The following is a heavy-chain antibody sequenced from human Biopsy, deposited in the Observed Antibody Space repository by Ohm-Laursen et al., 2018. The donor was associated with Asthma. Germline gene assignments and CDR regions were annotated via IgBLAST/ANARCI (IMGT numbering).Heavy chain of an antibody. J-gene: IGHJ4*02. D-gene: IGHD3-3*01. CDR3: ARDVMEWYLPAFDF. CDR2: GGSYYDGGLK. CDR1: GFTFSSNA. Sequence: SLRLSCTASGFTFSSNAMCWVRQAPGKGLEWVAVGGSYYDGGLKYYADSVNGRFTVSRDDSKNTLYPQMNSLRPDDTAVYYCARDVMEWYLPAFDFWGQGTLVTVSS. V-gene: IGHV3-30-3*01.